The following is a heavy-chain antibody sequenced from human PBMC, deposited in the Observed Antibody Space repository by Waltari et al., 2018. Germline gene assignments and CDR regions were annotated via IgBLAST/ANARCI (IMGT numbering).Heavy chain of an antibody. CDR2: SYHGGGT. D-gene: IGHD3-22*01. V-gene: IGHV4-38-2*02. CDR3: ARGYYDSSGYIDY. Sequence: QVQLQESGPGLVKPSEPLSLTCTVSGYSISSGYYWGWIRQPPGKGVECIGSSYHGGGTSYSPALKDRVTRSVDMSKNQFALKRSAVTAADTAVYYCARGYYDSSGYIDYWGQGTLVTVSS. CDR1: GYSISSGYY. J-gene: IGHJ4*02.